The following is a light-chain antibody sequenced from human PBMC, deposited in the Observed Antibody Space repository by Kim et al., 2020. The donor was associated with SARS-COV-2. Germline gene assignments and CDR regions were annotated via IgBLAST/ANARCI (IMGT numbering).Light chain of an antibody. CDR3: ATWDVSLNGWV. J-gene: IGLJ3*02. CDR2: HVS. V-gene: IGLV1-44*01. CDR1: RANVGGHC. Sequence: GQRVNNSCSGRRANVGGHCVNWYQQQPGPAPKLIIYHVSERPSGVPDRFSGSRSGTSASLAISGLQAEDEADYYCATWDVSLNGWVFGGGTQLTVL.